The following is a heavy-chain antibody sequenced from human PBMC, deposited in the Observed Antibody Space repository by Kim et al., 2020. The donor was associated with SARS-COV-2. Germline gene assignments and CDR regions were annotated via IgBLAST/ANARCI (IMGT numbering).Heavy chain of an antibody. CDR3: ARDHPYGGNSLFSSP. V-gene: IGHV1-18*01. CDR2: ISAYNGNT. J-gene: IGHJ5*02. Sequence: ASVKVSCKASGYTFTSYGISWVRQAPGQGLEWMGWISAYNGNTNYAQKLQGRVTMTTDTSTSTAYMELRSLRSDDTAVYYCARDHPYGGNSLFSSPWGQGTLVTVSS. CDR1: GYTFTSYG. D-gene: IGHD4-17*01.